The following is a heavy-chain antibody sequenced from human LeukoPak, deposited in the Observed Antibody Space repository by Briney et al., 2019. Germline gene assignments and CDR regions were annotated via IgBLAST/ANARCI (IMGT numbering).Heavy chain of an antibody. CDR2: ISYDGSNK. J-gene: IGHJ3*02. Sequence: PGGSLRLSCAASGFTFSSYGMHWVRQAPGKGLEWVAVISYDGSNKYYADSVKGRFTISRDNSKNTLYLQMNSLRAEDTAVYYCAREGWEVEQWLVQNAFDIWGQGTMVTVSS. CDR3: AREGWEVEQWLVQNAFDI. V-gene: IGHV3-30*03. D-gene: IGHD6-19*01. CDR1: GFTFSSYG.